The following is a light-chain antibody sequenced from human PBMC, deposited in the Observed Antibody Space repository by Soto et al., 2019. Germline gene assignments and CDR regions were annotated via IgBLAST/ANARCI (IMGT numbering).Light chain of an antibody. J-gene: IGLJ3*02. V-gene: IGLV2-14*01. CDR3: SSYTTSSTQV. CDR1: SSDIGTYNY. Sequence: QSALTQPASVSGSPGQSITISCTGTSSDIGTYNYVSWYQQHPGKVPKLMIYEVSNRPSGVSNRFSGSKSGNTASLAISGLRAEDEADYYCSSYTTSSTQVFGGGTQLTVL. CDR2: EVS.